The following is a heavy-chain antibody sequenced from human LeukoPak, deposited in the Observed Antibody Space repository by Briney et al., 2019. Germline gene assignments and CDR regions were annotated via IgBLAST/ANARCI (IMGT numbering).Heavy chain of an antibody. CDR2: LTDNGGTT. J-gene: IGHJ3*02. CDR3: VKKRDAFDI. D-gene: IGHD5-24*01. Sequence: RGSLRLSCVASGFTFGNYAMGWLRQAPGRRPEWVSSLTDNGGTTYYVDSVKGRFAISRDNSKNTLYLHMNSLRADDTAVYYCVKKRDAFDIWGQGTVVTVSS. V-gene: IGHV3-23*01. CDR1: GFTFGNYA.